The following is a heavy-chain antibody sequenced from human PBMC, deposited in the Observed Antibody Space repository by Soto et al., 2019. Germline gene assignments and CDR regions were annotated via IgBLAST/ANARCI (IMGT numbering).Heavy chain of an antibody. Sequence: QLQLQESGPGLVKPSETLSLTCTVSGGSISSSDFYWGWLRQTPGKGLELIGSMYYSGSTYYNPSPKSRVTISVDTSKNQFSLKLISVTAADTAVYYCAVVDSIGNWFDPWGEGALVTVSS. J-gene: IGHJ5*02. CDR1: GGSISSSDFY. V-gene: IGHV4-39*01. CDR2: MYYSGST. CDR3: AVVDSIGNWFDP. D-gene: IGHD2-2*01.